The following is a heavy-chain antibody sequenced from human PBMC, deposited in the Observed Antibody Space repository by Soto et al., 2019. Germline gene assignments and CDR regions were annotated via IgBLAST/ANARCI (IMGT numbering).Heavy chain of an antibody. Sequence: GASGKVSWKAFGYTFTGPYIQSVRQAPGQGLEWMGWINPNSGGTNYAQKFQGWVTMTRDTSLSTAYMELSRLRSDDTAVYYCAMSSSAAFDIWGQGTMVPGSS. CDR3: AMSSSAAFDI. CDR2: INPNSGGT. D-gene: IGHD6-6*01. CDR1: GYTFTGPY. V-gene: IGHV1-2*04. J-gene: IGHJ3*02.